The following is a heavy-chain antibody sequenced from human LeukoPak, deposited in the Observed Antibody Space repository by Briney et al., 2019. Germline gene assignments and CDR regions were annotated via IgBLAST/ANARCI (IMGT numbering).Heavy chain of an antibody. Sequence: GASVKVSCKPSGGTFRNYVVRWVRQAPGQGLEWMGWISAYNGKTNYAQKLQGRVTMTTDTSTSTAYMELRSLRSDDTAVYYCARAQDIVVVPAAPPEWPDYYYMDVWGKGTTVTVSS. CDR2: ISAYNGKT. CDR3: ARAQDIVVVPAAPPEWPDYYYMDV. V-gene: IGHV1-18*01. D-gene: IGHD2-2*01. J-gene: IGHJ6*03. CDR1: GGTFRNYV.